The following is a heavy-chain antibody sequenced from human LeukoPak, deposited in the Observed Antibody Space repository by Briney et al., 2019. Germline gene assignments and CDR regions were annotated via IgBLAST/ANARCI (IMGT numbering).Heavy chain of an antibody. V-gene: IGHV4-4*07. Sequence: SETLSLTCTVSGGSISSYYWSWIRQPAGKGLEWIGRIYTSGSTNYNPSLKSRVTMSVDTSKNQFSLKLSSVTAADTAVYYCARGGWDTTGRPFDPWGQGTLVTVSS. J-gene: IGHJ5*02. CDR3: ARGGWDTTGRPFDP. CDR1: GGSISSYY. D-gene: IGHD1-1*01. CDR2: IYTSGST.